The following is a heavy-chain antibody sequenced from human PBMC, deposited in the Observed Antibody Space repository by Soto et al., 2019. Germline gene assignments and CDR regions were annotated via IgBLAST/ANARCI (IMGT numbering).Heavy chain of an antibody. Sequence: ASVKVSCKTSGYTFTGHHIHWVRQAPGQGLEWMGWINPISGGTKYREKFQGRVSITRDKSSSTAYMEPSSLTSDDSAVYYCAKDGRHCSGGSCPQGHWGQGTLVTVSS. D-gene: IGHD2-15*01. CDR1: GYTFTGHH. CDR3: AKDGRHCSGGSCPQGH. V-gene: IGHV1-2*02. CDR2: INPISGGT. J-gene: IGHJ4*02.